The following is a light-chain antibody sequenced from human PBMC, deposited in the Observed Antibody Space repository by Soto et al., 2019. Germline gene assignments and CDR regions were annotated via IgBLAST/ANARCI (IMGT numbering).Light chain of an antibody. CDR2: EVS. V-gene: IGLV2-14*01. Sequence: QSALTQPASVSGSPGQAITICCTGTSSDVGGYNSVSWYQQHPGQAPKLMIYEVSNRPSGVSNRFSGSKSGNTATLTISGLQAEDEADYYCSSYTSSSIDYVFATGTKLTVL. CDR1: SSDVGGYNS. J-gene: IGLJ1*01. CDR3: SSYTSSSIDYV.